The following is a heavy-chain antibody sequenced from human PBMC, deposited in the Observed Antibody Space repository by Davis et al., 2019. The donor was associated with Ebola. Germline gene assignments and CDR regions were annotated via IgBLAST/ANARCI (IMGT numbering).Heavy chain of an antibody. CDR3: ARDAGAVAGNHIDY. Sequence: SLKISCAASGFTFDDYAMHWVRQAPGKGLEWVSGISWNSGSIGYADSVKGRFTISRDNAKNSLYLQMNSLRAEDTAVYYCARDAGAVAGNHIDYWGQGTLVTVSS. V-gene: IGHV3-9*01. D-gene: IGHD6-19*01. CDR1: GFTFDDYA. CDR2: ISWNSGSI. J-gene: IGHJ4*02.